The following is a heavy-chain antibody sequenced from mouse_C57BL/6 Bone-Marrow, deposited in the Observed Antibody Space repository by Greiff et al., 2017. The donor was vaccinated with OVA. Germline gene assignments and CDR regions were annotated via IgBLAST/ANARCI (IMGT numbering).Heavy chain of an antibody. D-gene: IGHD2-13*01. J-gene: IGHJ4*01. CDR2: IYPRSGNT. CDR1: GYTFTSYG. V-gene: IGHV1-81*01. CDR3: ARGLLVIYYYAMDY. Sequence: VQLQQSGAELARPGASVKLSCKASGYTFTSYGISWVKQRTGQGLEWIGEIYPRSGNTYYNEKFKGKATLTADKSSSTAYMELRSLTSEDSAVYFCARGLLVIYYYAMDYWGQGTSVTVSS.